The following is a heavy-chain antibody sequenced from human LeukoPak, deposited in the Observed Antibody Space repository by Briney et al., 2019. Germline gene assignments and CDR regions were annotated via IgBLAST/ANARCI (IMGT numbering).Heavy chain of an antibody. J-gene: IGHJ4*02. CDR1: GFTVSSNY. CDR2: IYSGGST. Sequence: GGSLRLSCAASGFTVSSNYMSWVRQAPGKGLEWVSVIYSGGSTYYADSVKGRFTISRDNSKNTLYLQMNSLRAEDTAVYYCAREEHTTNFGVVIQNGFDYWGQGTLVTVSS. CDR3: AREEHTTNFGVVIQNGFDY. D-gene: IGHD3-3*01. V-gene: IGHV3-53*01.